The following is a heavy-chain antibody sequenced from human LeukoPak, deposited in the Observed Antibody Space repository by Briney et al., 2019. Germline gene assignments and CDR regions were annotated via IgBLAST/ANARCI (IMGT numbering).Heavy chain of an antibody. CDR1: GFTFSSYW. V-gene: IGHV3-7*01. D-gene: IGHD3-10*01. J-gene: IGHJ4*02. CDR2: IKQDGSEK. CDR3: ASYVLLWFGEFPDY. Sequence: GGSLRLSCAASGFTFSSYWMSWVRQAPGKGLEWVANIKQDGSEKYYVDSVKGRFTISRDNAKNSLYLQMNSLRAEDTAVYYCASYVLLWFGEFPDYWGQGTLVTVSS.